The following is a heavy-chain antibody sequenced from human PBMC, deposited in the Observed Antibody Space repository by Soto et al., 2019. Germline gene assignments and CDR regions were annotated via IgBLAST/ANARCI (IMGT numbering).Heavy chain of an antibody. CDR3: ARAQGSGFLVS. Sequence: QVQLQESGPGLVKPSQTLSPTCTVSGGSISSGDYYLRWIRQPPGMGLEWIGYILYSGSTYYNQSLKSRVTISVDTSKIQSSLKLSSVTAADTAVDYWARAQGSGFLVSWGQGTLVTVSS. D-gene: IGHD3-10*01. CDR1: GGSISSGDYY. J-gene: IGHJ4*02. V-gene: IGHV4-30-4*01. CDR2: ILYSGST.